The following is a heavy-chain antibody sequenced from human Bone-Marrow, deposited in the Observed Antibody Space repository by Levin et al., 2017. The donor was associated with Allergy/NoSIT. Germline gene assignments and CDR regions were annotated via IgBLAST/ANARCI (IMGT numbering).Heavy chain of an antibody. Sequence: GASVKVSCSASGFTFSSYVLHWVRQTPGKGLEYISAISYYGDSTYYADSVKGRFTISRDNSKSTLYLQMSSLRTEDTAVYYCVTKGSSSWYYDYWGQGTLVTVSS. CDR2: ISYYGDST. CDR3: VTKGSSSWYYDY. V-gene: IGHV3-64D*06. D-gene: IGHD6-13*01. J-gene: IGHJ4*02. CDR1: GFTFSSYV.